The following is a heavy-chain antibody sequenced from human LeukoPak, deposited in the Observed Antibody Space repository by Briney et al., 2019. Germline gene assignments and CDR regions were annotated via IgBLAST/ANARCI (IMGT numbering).Heavy chain of an antibody. CDR1: GVSFSGYY. D-gene: IGHD3-10*01. CDR2: INHSGST. Sequence: SETLSLTCAVYGVSFSGYYWSWIRQPPGKGLEWIGEINHSGSTNYNPSLKSRVTISVDTSKNQFSLKLSSVTAADTAVYYCARGRVTMVRGLLFDYWGQGTLVTVSS. CDR3: ARGRVTMVRGLLFDY. J-gene: IGHJ4*02. V-gene: IGHV4-34*01.